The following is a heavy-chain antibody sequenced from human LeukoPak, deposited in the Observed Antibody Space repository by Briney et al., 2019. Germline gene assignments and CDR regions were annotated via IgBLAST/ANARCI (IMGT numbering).Heavy chain of an antibody. D-gene: IGHD6-19*01. CDR3: ARGYSSGWSYYFDY. CDR1: GGSISSSNW. J-gene: IGHJ4*02. Sequence: TSGTLSLTCAVSGGSISSSNWWSRVRQPPGKGLEWIGEIYHSGSTNYNPSLKSRVTISVDRSKNQFSLKLSSVTAADTAEYYCARGYSSGWSYYFDYWGQGTLVTVSS. CDR2: IYHSGST. V-gene: IGHV4-4*02.